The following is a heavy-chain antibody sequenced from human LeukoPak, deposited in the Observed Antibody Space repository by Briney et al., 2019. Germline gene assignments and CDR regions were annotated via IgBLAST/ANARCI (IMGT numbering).Heavy chain of an antibody. CDR2: IIPIFGTA. V-gene: IGHV1-69*13. J-gene: IGHJ4*02. D-gene: IGHD3-22*01. Sequence: ASVKVSCKASGGTFSSYAISWVRQAPGQGLEWMGGIIPIFGTANYAQKFQGRVTITADESTSTAYMELSSLRSEDTVVYYCAGYYYDSSGYMQSWGQGTLVTVSS. CDR1: GGTFSSYA. CDR3: AGYYYDSSGYMQS.